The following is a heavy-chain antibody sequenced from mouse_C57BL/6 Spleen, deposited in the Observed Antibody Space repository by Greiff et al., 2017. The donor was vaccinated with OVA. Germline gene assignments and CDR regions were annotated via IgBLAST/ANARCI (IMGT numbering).Heavy chain of an antibody. Sequence: VKLMESGPELVKPGASVKISCKASGYAFSSSWMNWVKQRPGKGLEWIGRIYPGDGDTNYNGKFKGKATLTADKSSSTAYMQLSSLTSEDSAVYFCAYGSFFDYWGQGTTLTVSS. V-gene: IGHV1-82*01. D-gene: IGHD1-1*01. CDR1: GYAFSSSW. CDR3: AYGSFFDY. CDR2: IYPGDGDT. J-gene: IGHJ2*01.